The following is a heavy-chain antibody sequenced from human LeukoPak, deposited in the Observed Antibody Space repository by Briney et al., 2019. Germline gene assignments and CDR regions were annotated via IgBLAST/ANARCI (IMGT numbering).Heavy chain of an antibody. D-gene: IGHD2-2*01. V-gene: IGHV3-7*03. CDR3: AREGPCASTSCLGDY. Sequence: GGSLRLSCTVSGSTLSNYWMSWVRQTPGKGLEWVANIKPDGSAKFYVDSVKGRFTIARDNANNSLFLQMNTLTADDTAVYYCAREGPCASTSCLGDYWGQGILVTVSS. CDR2: IKPDGSAK. J-gene: IGHJ4*02. CDR1: GSTLSNYW.